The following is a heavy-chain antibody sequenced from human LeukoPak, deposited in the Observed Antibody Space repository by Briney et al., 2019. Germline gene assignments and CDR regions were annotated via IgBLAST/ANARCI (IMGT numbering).Heavy chain of an antibody. D-gene: IGHD3-22*01. CDR3: ARHYYDSSGYFVNDY. Sequence: PSETLSLTCTVSGGSISGDYWSWIRQSPGKGLEWIGYIYYSGSTDYNPSLRGRVTISVDTPKNQFSLKLRSVTAADTAVYYCARHYYDSSGYFVNDYWGQGTLVTVSS. CDR2: IYYSGST. CDR1: GGSISGDY. J-gene: IGHJ4*02. V-gene: IGHV4-59*01.